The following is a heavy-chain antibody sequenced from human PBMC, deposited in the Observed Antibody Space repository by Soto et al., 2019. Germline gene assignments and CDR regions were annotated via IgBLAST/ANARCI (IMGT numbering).Heavy chain of an antibody. CDR1: GGSFSGYY. V-gene: IGHV4-34*01. J-gene: IGHJ4*02. Sequence: SETLSLTCAVYGGSFSGYYWSWIRQPPGKGLEWIGEINHSGSTNYNPSLKSRVTISVDTSKNQFSLKPSSVTAADTAVYYCARGERPAAKIGYWGQGTLVTVSS. D-gene: IGHD2-2*01. CDR2: INHSGST. CDR3: ARGERPAAKIGY.